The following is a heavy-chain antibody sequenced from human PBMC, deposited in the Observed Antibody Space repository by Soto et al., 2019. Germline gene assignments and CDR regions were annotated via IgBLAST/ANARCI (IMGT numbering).Heavy chain of an antibody. J-gene: IGHJ6*02. CDR3: ERSCSSTSCPYYYGMDV. CDR1: GYIFANYW. D-gene: IGHD2-2*01. Sequence: GESLKISCEASGYIFANYWIGWVRQKPGKGLEWMGIIYPGDSYTRYNPSFQGHVTISADKSVNTAYLQWSSLKASDTAMYYCERSCSSTSCPYYYGMDVWGQGTTVTVSS. CDR2: IYPGDSYT. V-gene: IGHV5-51*01.